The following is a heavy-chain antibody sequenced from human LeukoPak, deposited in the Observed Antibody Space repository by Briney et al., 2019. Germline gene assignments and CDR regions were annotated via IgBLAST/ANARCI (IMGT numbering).Heavy chain of an antibody. Sequence: PGGSLRLSCAASGFTFSSYSMNWVRQAPGKGLEWVSAISGRDSNTYYADSVEGRFTISRDNSKNTLFLQMNSVRDEDTATYYCAKRSEYGGDWNYFDYWGQGTPVSVSS. V-gene: IGHV3-23*01. CDR3: AKRSEYGGDWNYFDY. CDR1: GFTFSSYS. D-gene: IGHD4-23*01. J-gene: IGHJ4*02. CDR2: ISGRDSNT.